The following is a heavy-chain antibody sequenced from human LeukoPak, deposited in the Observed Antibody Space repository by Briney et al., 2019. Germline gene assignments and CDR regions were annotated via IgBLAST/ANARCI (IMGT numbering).Heavy chain of an antibody. D-gene: IGHD2-2*01. CDR1: GFTFSSYE. Sequence: PGGSLRLSCAASGFTFSSYEMNWVRQAPGKGLQWGAVISYDGSNKYYADSVKGRFTISRDNSKNTLYLQMNSLRAEDTAVYYCARDRSSNEYYFDYWGQGTLVTVSS. CDR3: ARDRSSNEYYFDY. J-gene: IGHJ4*02. CDR2: ISYDGSNK. V-gene: IGHV3-30-3*01.